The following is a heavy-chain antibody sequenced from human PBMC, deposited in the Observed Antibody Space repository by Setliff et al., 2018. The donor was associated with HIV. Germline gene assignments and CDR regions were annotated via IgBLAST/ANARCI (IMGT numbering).Heavy chain of an antibody. J-gene: IGHJ3*02. CDR3: AREDGSNSHDTFEI. CDR2: IYYTGST. CDR1: CSISNDY. V-gene: IGHV4-59*01. D-gene: IGHD1-1*01. Sequence: SENPVPHLHSLWCSISNDYWHWIRQSPGRGLEWIGYIYYTGSTNYNPSLKSRVAMSVDSSNHQFSLKLTSVTPADTAIYYCAREDGSNSHDTFEIWGQGILVTVSS.